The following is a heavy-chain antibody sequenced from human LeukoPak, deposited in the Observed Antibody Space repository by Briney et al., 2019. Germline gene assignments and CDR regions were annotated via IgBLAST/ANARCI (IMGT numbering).Heavy chain of an antibody. CDR3: ARGRYGGNYLDP. V-gene: IGHV4-34*01. CDR2: INHSGST. J-gene: IGHJ5*02. Sequence: SXTLSPTCAVYGGSFSGYYWSWIRQPPGKGLEWIGEINHSGSTNYNPSLKSRVTISVDTSKNQFSLKLSSVTAADTAVYYCARGRYGGNYLDPWGQGTLVTVSS. D-gene: IGHD4-23*01. CDR1: GGSFSGYY.